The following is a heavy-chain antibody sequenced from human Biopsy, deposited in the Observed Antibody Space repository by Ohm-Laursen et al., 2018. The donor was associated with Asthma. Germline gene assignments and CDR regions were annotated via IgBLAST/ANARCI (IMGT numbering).Heavy chain of an antibody. Sequence: TQTLTLTCTFSGFSLTTTGMSVSWIRQPPGKALEWLALIDWDDDKYYSASLKTRLTISKDSSKNQVVLTMTNVDPVDTATYLCARIPEVGTNSFDIWGQGTMVTVSS. D-gene: IGHD1-14*01. V-gene: IGHV2-70*01. J-gene: IGHJ3*02. CDR3: ARIPEVGTNSFDI. CDR2: IDWDDDK. CDR1: GFSLTTTGMS.